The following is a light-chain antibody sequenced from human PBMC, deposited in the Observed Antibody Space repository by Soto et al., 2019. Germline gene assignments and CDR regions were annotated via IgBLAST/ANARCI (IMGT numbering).Light chain of an antibody. J-gene: IGKJ2*01. CDR3: QQYNNWPYT. CDR2: TAS. CDR1: QSVNSY. V-gene: IGKV3-15*01. Sequence: EIVMTQSPVTVSVSPGERATLSCKASQSVNSYLAWYQQKPGQSPRLPIYTASNRATGVPARFSGSGSGTQFTLTINSLQSEDFAVYHCQQYNNWPYTFGQGTKLEIK.